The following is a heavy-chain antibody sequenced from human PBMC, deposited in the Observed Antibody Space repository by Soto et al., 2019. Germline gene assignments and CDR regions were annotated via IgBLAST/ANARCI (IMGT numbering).Heavy chain of an antibody. CDR2: IIPIFGTA. Sequence: SVKVSCKASGGTFSSYAISWVRQAPGQGLEWMGGIIPIFGTANYAQKFQGRVTITADESTSTAYMELSSLRSEDTAVYYCATAYYDSSGYYYGTPFDYWGQGTLVTSPQ. J-gene: IGHJ4*02. CDR1: GGTFSSYA. CDR3: ATAYYDSSGYYYGTPFDY. D-gene: IGHD3-22*01. V-gene: IGHV1-69*13.